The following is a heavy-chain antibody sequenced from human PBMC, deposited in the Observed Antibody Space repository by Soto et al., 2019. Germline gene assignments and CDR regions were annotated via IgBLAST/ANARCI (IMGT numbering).Heavy chain of an antibody. Sequence: GGSLRLSGAASGVTFSSYRMKWVRQAPGKGMEWVSYISSRSSTIYYAVSVKGLFTISRDNAKNSLYLQMNSLRAEYTAVYYCARDSSSWSYDYWGQGTLVTVSS. CDR1: GVTFSSYR. CDR3: ARDSSSWSYDY. V-gene: IGHV3-48*01. CDR2: ISSRSSTI. D-gene: IGHD6-13*01. J-gene: IGHJ4*02.